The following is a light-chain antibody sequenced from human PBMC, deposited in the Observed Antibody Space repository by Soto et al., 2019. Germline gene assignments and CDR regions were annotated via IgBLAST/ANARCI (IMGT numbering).Light chain of an antibody. CDR3: HQRSSWPPVT. Sequence: EIVLTQSPVTLSLSPGERATLSCRASQSLSSYLAWYQQKPGQAPRLLIYDASTRATGIPARFSGSGSGTDFTLTISSLQPEDIAVYYCHQRSSWPPVTFGQGTRLEIK. CDR2: DAS. V-gene: IGKV3-11*01. CDR1: QSLSSY. J-gene: IGKJ5*01.